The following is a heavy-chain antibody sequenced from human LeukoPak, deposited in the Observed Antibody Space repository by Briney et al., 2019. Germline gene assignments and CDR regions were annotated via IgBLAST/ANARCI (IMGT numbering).Heavy chain of an antibody. CDR3: AREGTYGSGSKEYYYYGMDV. J-gene: IGHJ6*02. CDR1: GGSISSGDYY. D-gene: IGHD3-10*01. Sequence: SETLSLTCTVSGGSISSGDYYWSWIRQPPGKGLEWIGYIYYSGSTYYNPSLKSRVTISVDTSKNQFSLKLSSVTAADTAVYYCAREGTYGSGSKEYYYYGMDVWGQGTTVTVSS. CDR2: IYYSGST. V-gene: IGHV4-30-4*08.